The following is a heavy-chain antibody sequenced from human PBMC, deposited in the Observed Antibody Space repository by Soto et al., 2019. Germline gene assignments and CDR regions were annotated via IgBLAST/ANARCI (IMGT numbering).Heavy chain of an antibody. Sequence: EVQLVESGGGLVKPGGSLRLSCAASGFTFSSYSMNWVRQAPGKGLEWVSSISSSSSYIYYADSVKGRFTISRDNAKNSLYLQMNSLRAEDTAVYYCAREYYDSSGYYYGTPGRYGMDVWGQGTTVTVSS. CDR3: AREYYDSSGYYYGTPGRYGMDV. V-gene: IGHV3-21*01. CDR2: ISSSSSYI. CDR1: GFTFSSYS. J-gene: IGHJ6*02. D-gene: IGHD3-22*01.